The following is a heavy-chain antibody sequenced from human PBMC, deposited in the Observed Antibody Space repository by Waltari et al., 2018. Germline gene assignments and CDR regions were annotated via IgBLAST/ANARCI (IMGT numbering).Heavy chain of an antibody. CDR2: ISSNSRYK. D-gene: IGHD3-16*01. CDR3: ARPRAMGEIDH. J-gene: IGHJ4*02. Sequence: EVKVVQSGGGLVRPGGSLTLSCSASGFAFSSYTMDWVRQAPGKGLEWVSSISSNSRYKNYADSTKGRFTISRDNAKNSVYLLRNSLRVEDTAIYFCARPRAMGEIDHWGQGTLVAVSS. CDR1: GFAFSSYT. V-gene: IGHV3-21*01.